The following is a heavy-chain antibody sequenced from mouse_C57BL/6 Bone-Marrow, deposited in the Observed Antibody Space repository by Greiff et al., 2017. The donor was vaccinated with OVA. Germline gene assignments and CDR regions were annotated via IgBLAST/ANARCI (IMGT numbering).Heavy chain of an antibody. D-gene: IGHD2-4*01. Sequence: QVQLQQSGPGLVAPSQSLSITCTVSGFSLTSYGVSWVRQPPGKGLEWLGVIWGDGSTNYHSALISRLSISKDNSKSQVFLKLNSLQTDDTATYYGAKSNHGLRRGDYYAMDYWGQGTSVTVSS. V-gene: IGHV2-3*01. CDR3: AKSNHGLRRGDYYAMDY. J-gene: IGHJ4*01. CDR1: GFSLTSYG. CDR2: IWGDGST.